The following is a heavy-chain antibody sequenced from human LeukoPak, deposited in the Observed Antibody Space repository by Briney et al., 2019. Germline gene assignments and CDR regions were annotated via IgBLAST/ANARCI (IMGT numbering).Heavy chain of an antibody. D-gene: IGHD6-6*01. CDR2: IYYSGST. CDR3: ARPLVGSDAFDI. CDR1: GGSISNSSYY. V-gene: IGHV4-61*05. Sequence: SETLSLTCTVSGGSISNSSYYWSWIRQPPGKGLEWIGYIYYSGSTNYNPSLKSRVTISVDTSKNQFSLKLSSVTAADTAVYYCARPLVGSDAFDIWGQGTMVTVSS. J-gene: IGHJ3*02.